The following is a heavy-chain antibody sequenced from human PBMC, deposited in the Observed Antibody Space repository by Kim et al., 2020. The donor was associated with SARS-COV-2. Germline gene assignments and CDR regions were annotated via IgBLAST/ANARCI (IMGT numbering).Heavy chain of an antibody. D-gene: IGHD3-10*01. Sequence: SETLSLTCTVSGGSISSSSYYWGWIRQPPGKGLEWIGSIYYSGSTYYNPSLKSRVTISVDTSKNQFSLKLSSVTAADTAVYYCARHYRYYGSGSYYPKNWFDPWGQGTLVTVSS. CDR1: GGSISSSSYY. CDR3: ARHYRYYGSGSYYPKNWFDP. V-gene: IGHV4-39*01. J-gene: IGHJ5*02. CDR2: IYYSGST.